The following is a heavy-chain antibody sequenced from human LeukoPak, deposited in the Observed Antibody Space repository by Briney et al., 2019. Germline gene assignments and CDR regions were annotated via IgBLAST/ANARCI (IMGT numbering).Heavy chain of an antibody. D-gene: IGHD3-10*01. CDR3: ARSPMVRGVITPNFDY. Sequence: ASVKVSCKASGDTFTSYAISWVRQAPGQRLEWMGRIIAIFGTANYAQKFQGRVTITADKSTSTAYMELSSLRSEDTAVYYCARSPMVRGVITPNFDYWGQGTLVTVSS. V-gene: IGHV1-69*06. CDR2: IIAIFGTA. J-gene: IGHJ4*02. CDR1: GDTFTSYA.